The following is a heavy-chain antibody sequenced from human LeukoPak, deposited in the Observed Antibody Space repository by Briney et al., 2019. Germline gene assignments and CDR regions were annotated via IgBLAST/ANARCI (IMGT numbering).Heavy chain of an antibody. CDR2: ISGSGGST. D-gene: IGHD4-23*01. CDR3: AKDFSLTPLVY. CDR1: GFTFSSYA. V-gene: IGHV3-23*01. J-gene: IGHJ4*02. Sequence: GGSLRLSCAASGFTFSSYAMSWVHQAPGKGLEWVSAISGSGGSTYYADSVKGRFTISRDNSKNTLYLQMNSLRAEDTAVYYCAKDFSLTPLVYWGQGTLVTVSS.